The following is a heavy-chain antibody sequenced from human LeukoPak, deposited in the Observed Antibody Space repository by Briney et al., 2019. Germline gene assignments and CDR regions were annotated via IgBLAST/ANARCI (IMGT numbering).Heavy chain of an antibody. CDR1: GGSFSGYY. V-gene: IGHV4-34*01. Sequence: SETLSLTCAVYGGSFSGYYWSWLRQPPGKGLEWIGEINRSGSTNYNPSLKSRVTISVDTSNNQFSLQLSSVTAADTAVYYCARYDSSGYDTSWAFDIWGQGTMVTVSS. CDR2: INRSGST. J-gene: IGHJ3*02. D-gene: IGHD3-22*01. CDR3: ARYDSSGYDTSWAFDI.